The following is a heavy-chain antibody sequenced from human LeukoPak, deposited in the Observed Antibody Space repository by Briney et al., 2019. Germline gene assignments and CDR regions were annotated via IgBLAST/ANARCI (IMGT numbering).Heavy chain of an antibody. CDR1: AYIFSTYC. D-gene: IGHD6-13*01. Sequence: GESLKISCKGSAYIFSTYCIAWVRQMPGKGLEWMGIFCPGDSDITYSPSFQGQVTISADKSISTAYLQWSSLKASDTAMYYCAVCHGSSFFDYWGQGTLVTVSS. V-gene: IGHV5-51*01. J-gene: IGHJ4*02. CDR2: FCPGDSDI. CDR3: AVCHGSSFFDY.